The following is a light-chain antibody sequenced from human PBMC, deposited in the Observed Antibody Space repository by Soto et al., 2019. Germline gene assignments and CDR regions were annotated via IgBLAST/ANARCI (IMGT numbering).Light chain of an antibody. J-gene: IGKJ5*01. CDR3: QQGSNWPIT. CDR1: QSVSNNY. CDR2: GAS. Sequence: EIVLTQSPGTLSLSPGERATLSCRASQSVSNNYLAWYQQKPGQAPRLLIYGASNRATGIPDRFSGSGSGTDFTLTISRLEPEDFAVYYCQQGSNWPITFGQGTRREIK. V-gene: IGKV3D-20*02.